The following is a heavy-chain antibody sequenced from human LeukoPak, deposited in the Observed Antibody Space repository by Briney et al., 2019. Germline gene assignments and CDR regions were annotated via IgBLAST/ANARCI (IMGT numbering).Heavy chain of an antibody. CDR3: ARDLGTTASY. D-gene: IGHD3-16*01. CDR1: GFTFSSYA. Sequence: GRSPRLSCAASGFTFSSYAMHWVRQAPGKGLEWVAVISYDGSNKYYADSVKGRFTISRDNSKNTLYLQMNSLRAEDTAVYYCARDLGTTASYWGQGTLVTVSS. CDR2: ISYDGSNK. J-gene: IGHJ4*02. V-gene: IGHV3-30-3*01.